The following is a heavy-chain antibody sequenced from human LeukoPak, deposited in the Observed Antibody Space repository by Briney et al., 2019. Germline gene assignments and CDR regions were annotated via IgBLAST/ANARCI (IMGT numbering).Heavy chain of an antibody. J-gene: IGHJ4*02. D-gene: IGHD6-19*01. Sequence: PGGSLRLSCAASGITFNSYAMHWVRQAPGKGLEWVAVISHDGSNRYYGDSVKGRFTISRDNSKNTLFLQMDSLRAEDTAVYYCATNIAVAGHADYWGQGTLVTVSS. CDR3: ATNIAVAGHADY. CDR2: ISHDGSNR. V-gene: IGHV3-30*04. CDR1: GITFNSYA.